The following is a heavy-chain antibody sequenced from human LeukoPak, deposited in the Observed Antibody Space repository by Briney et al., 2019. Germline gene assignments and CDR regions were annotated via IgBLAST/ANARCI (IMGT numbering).Heavy chain of an antibody. CDR1: GGSISSYY. V-gene: IGHV4-59*01. Sequence: PSETLSLTCTVSGGSISSYYWSWIRQPTGKGLEWSGYIYYSGSTNYNHSLKSRVTISVDTSKNQLSLKLSSVTAADTAVYYCARASGSSWPEYFQHWGQGTLVTVSS. CDR2: IYYSGST. D-gene: IGHD6-13*01. CDR3: ARASGSSWPEYFQH. J-gene: IGHJ1*01.